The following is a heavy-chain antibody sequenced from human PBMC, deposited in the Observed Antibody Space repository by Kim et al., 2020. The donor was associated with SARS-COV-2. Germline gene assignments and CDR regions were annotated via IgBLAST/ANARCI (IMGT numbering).Heavy chain of an antibody. Sequence: GGSLRLSCAASGFTFSDYYMSWIRQAPGKGLEWVSYISSSGSTIYYADSVKGRFTISRDNAKTSLYLQMNSLRAEDTAVYYCARRIHSGYDYCGGVCPNWFDPWGQGTLVTVSS. D-gene: IGHD5-12*01. CDR2: ISSSGSTI. J-gene: IGHJ5*02. CDR1: GFTFSDYY. V-gene: IGHV3-11*04. CDR3: ARRIHSGYDYCGGVCPNWFDP.